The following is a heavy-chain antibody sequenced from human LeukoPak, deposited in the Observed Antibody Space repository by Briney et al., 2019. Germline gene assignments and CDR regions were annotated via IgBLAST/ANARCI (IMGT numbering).Heavy chain of an antibody. CDR2: INHSGST. CDR3: ARLGIAVAGTRSYYYYYMDV. Sequence: SETLSLTCAVYGGSFSGYYWSWIRQPPGKGLEWIGEINHSGSTNYNPSLKSRVTISVDTSKNQFSLKLSSVTAADTAVYYCARLGIAVAGTRSYYYYYMDVWGKGTTVTISS. J-gene: IGHJ6*03. CDR1: GGSFSGYY. D-gene: IGHD6-19*01. V-gene: IGHV4-34*01.